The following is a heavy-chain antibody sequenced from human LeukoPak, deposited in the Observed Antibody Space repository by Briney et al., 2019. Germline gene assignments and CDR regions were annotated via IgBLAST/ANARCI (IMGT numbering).Heavy chain of an antibody. D-gene: IGHD6-19*01. J-gene: IGHJ4*02. CDR1: GFTFSSHA. CDR3: ARSTYSSGWRDY. CDR2: ISGNGANT. V-gene: IGHV3-23*01. Sequence: GGSLRLSCVASGFTFSSHAMSWVRQAPGKGLEWVSGISGNGANTYYADSVKGRFTISRDNSKNTLYLQMNSLRAEDTAVYYCARSTYSSGWRDYWGQGTLVTVSS.